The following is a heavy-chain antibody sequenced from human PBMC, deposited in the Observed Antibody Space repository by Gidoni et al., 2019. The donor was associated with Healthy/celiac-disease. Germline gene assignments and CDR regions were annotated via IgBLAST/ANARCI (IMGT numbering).Heavy chain of an antibody. CDR1: GGSISSYY. V-gene: IGHV4-4*07. CDR2: IYTSGST. D-gene: IGHD1-26*01. CDR3: ARDETGATLHDAFDI. Sequence: QVQLQESGPGLVKPSATLSLTCTVSGGSISSYYWSWIRQPAGKGLEWSGRIYTSGSTNYNPSLKSRVTMSVDTSKNQFSLKLSSVTAADTAVYYCARDETGATLHDAFDIWGQGTMVTVSS. J-gene: IGHJ3*02.